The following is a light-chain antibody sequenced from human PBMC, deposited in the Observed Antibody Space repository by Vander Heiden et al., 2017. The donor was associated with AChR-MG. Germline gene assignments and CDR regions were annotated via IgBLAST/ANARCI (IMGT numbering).Light chain of an antibody. CDR1: QSLVYSDRNTY. V-gene: IGKV2-30*01. CDR3: RQGVQWPHT. CDR2: KVS. Sequence: DIVMTQSPPSLPVTPGQPASISCRSSQSLVYSDRNTYLNWLHQRPGQSPRRLIYKVSNRDSGVADRFSGSGSGTDFTLKSSRVDADDVGVYYCRQGVQWPHTFGGGTEVDIK. J-gene: IGKJ4*01.